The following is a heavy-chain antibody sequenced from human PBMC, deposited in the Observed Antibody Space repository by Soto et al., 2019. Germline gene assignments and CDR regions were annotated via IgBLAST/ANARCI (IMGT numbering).Heavy chain of an antibody. CDR1: GYNFNSYT. CDR2: ISAYNGNT. CDR3: ARELAYYYDSSGSGDAFDI. D-gene: IGHD3-22*01. J-gene: IGHJ3*02. Sequence: ASVKVSCKASGYNFNSYTISWVRQAPGQGLEWMGRISAYNGNTNYAQKFQGRVTITADESTSTAYMELSSLRSEDTAVYYCARELAYYYDSSGSGDAFDIWGQGTMVTVSS. V-gene: IGHV1-18*01.